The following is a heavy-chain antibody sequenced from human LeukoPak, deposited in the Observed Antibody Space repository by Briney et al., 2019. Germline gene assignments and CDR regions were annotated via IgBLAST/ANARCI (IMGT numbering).Heavy chain of an antibody. J-gene: IGHJ5*02. D-gene: IGHD2-15*01. CDR1: GGSISSYY. CDR3: ASPEGYCSGGSCYGANWFEP. V-gene: IGHV4-59*01. CDR2: IYYSGST. Sequence: SETLSLTCTVSGGSISSYYWSWIRQPPGKGLEWIGYIYYSGSTNYNPSLKSRVTISVDTSKNQFSLKLSSVTAADTAVYYCASPEGYCSGGSCYGANWFEPWGQGTLVHVSS.